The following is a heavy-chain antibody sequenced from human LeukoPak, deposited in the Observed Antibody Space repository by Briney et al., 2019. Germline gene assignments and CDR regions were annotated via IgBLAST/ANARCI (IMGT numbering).Heavy chain of an antibody. Sequence: GGSLRLSCAASGFTFSSYAMHWVRQAPGKGLEWVAVISYDGSNKYYADSVKGRFTISRDNSKNTLYLQMNSLRAEDTAVYYCAREDIAVAGTYFDPWGQGTLVTVSS. CDR3: AREDIAVAGTYFDP. CDR2: ISYDGSNK. D-gene: IGHD6-19*01. V-gene: IGHV3-30-3*01. J-gene: IGHJ5*02. CDR1: GFTFSSYA.